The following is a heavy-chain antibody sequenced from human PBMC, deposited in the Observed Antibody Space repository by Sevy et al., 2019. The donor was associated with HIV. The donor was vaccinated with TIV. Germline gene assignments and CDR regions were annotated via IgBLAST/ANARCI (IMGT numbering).Heavy chain of an antibody. D-gene: IGHD6-13*01. CDR3: ARAQGSRSGGGMDL. V-gene: IGHV3-48*01. J-gene: IGHJ6*02. Sequence: GGSLRLSCAASGFTFSSYSMNWVRQAPGKGLEWVSYISSSSSTIYYADSVKGRFTISRDNAKNSLYLQMNSLRAEDTAVYYCARAQGSRSGGGMDLWGQGTTVTVSS. CDR1: GFTFSSYS. CDR2: ISSSSSTI.